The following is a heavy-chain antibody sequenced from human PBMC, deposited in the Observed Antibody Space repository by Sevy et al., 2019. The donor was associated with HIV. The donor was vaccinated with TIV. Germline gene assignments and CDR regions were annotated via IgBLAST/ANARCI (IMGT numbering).Heavy chain of an antibody. J-gene: IGHJ4*02. V-gene: IGHV4-4*07. CDR2: IYTSGST. CDR3: ARDNGHSGSLNYFDY. D-gene: IGHD1-26*01. CDR1: GGSISSYY. Sequence: SETLSLTCTVSGGSISSYYWSWIRQPAGKGLEWIGRIYTSGSTNYNPSLKSRVTMSVDTSKNQFSLKLSPVTAADTAVYYCARDNGHSGSLNYFDYWGQGTLVTVSS.